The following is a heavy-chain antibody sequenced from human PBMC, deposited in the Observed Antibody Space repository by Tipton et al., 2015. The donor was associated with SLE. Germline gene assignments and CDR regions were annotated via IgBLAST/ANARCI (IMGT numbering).Heavy chain of an antibody. D-gene: IGHD1-26*01. Sequence: GSLRLSCAASGFPFSDYYMSWIRQAPGKGLEWVSYISGAYSTIAYVDSVKGRFTISRDNAKNSLYLQMNSLRADDTAVYYRARSLGHGTWFDPWGQGTLVTVSS. CDR3: ARSLGHGTWFDP. CDR1: GFPFSDYY. V-gene: IGHV3-11*01. J-gene: IGHJ5*02. CDR2: ISGAYSTI.